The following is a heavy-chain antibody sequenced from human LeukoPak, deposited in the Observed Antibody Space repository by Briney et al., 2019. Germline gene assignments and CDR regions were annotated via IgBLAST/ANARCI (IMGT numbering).Heavy chain of an antibody. V-gene: IGHV3-30-3*01. J-gene: IGHJ4*02. CDR1: GFTFSSYA. CDR2: ISYDGSNK. Sequence: PGRSLRLSCAASGFTFSSYAMHWVRQAPGKGLEWVAVISYDGSNKYYADSVKGRFTISRDNSKNTLYLQMNSLRAEDTAVYYCARDRGSYYVWCYFDYWGQGTLVTVSS. D-gene: IGHD1-26*01. CDR3: ARDRGSYYVWCYFDY.